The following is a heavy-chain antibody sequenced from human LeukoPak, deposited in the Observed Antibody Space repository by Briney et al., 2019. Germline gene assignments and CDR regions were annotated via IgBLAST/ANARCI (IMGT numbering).Heavy chain of an antibody. CDR2: IRHDGSNK. J-gene: IGHJ4*02. CDR3: AKDRSDYYYDTTGPLNY. CDR1: GFTFSSHG. V-gene: IGHV3-30*02. D-gene: IGHD3-22*01. Sequence: PWGSLRLSCAASGFTFSSHGMHWVRQAPGKGLEWVAFIRHDGSNKYYADSVKGRFTISRDNSKNTLYVQMNSLRAEDTAVYYCAKDRSDYYYDTTGPLNYWGQGTLVTVSS.